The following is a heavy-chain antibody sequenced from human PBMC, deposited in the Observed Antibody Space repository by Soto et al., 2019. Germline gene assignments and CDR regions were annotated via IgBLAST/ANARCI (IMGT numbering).Heavy chain of an antibody. CDR2: IYYSGST. Sequence: SETLSLTCTVSGGSISSYYWSWIRQPPGKGLEWIGYIYYSGSTNYNPSLKSRVTISVDTSKNQFSLKLSSVTAADTDVYYCARVVTIFGVVPGWFDPWGQGTLVTVSS. J-gene: IGHJ5*02. V-gene: IGHV4-59*01. CDR3: ARVVTIFGVVPGWFDP. CDR1: GGSISSYY. D-gene: IGHD3-3*01.